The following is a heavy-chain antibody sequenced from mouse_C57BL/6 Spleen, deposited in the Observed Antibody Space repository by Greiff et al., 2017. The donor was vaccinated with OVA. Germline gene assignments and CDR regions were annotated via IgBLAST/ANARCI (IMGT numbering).Heavy chain of an antibody. J-gene: IGHJ3*01. Sequence: VQLQQSGPELVKPGASVKISCKASGYTFTDYYINWVKQRPGQGLEWIGWIFPGSGSTYYNEKFKGKATLTVDKSSSTAYMLLSSLTSEDSAVYFCASYYYGSSEGFAYWGQGTLVTVSA. V-gene: IGHV1-75*01. D-gene: IGHD1-1*01. CDR2: IFPGSGST. CDR1: GYTFTDYY. CDR3: ASYYYGSSEGFAY.